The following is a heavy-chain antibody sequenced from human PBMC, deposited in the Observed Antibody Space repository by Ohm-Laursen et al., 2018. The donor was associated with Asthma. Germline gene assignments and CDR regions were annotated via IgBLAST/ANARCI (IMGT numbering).Heavy chain of an antibody. CDR3: ARDFPYYDP. D-gene: IGHD3-22*01. CDR2: ISAYNGNT. J-gene: IGHJ5*02. Sequence: GSSVKVSCKASGGTFSSYAISWVRQAPGQGLEWMGWISAYNGNTKYSQKFQGRVTITRDTSASTAYMELSSLRSEDTAVYYCARDFPYYDPWGQGTLVTVSS. V-gene: IGHV1-3*01. CDR1: GGTFSSYA.